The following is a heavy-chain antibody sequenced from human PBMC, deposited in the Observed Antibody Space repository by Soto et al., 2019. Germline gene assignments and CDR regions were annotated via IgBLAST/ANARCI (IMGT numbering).Heavy chain of an antibody. J-gene: IGHJ4*02. V-gene: IGHV4-34*01. D-gene: IGHD4-17*01. CDR3: ARVWAGTTVTTPYYFDY. CDR2: INHSGST. CDR1: GGSFSGYY. Sequence: QVQLQQWGAGLLKPSETLSLTCAVYGGSFSGYYWSWIRQPPGQGLEWIGEINHSGSTNYNPSLKSRVTISVDTSKNQFSLKLSSVTAADTAVYYCARVWAGTTVTTPYYFDYWGQGTLVTVSS.